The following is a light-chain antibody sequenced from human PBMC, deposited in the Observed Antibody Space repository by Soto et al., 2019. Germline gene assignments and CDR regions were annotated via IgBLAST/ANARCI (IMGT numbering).Light chain of an antibody. V-gene: IGKV1-5*03. J-gene: IGKJ1*01. Sequence: DIQMTQTPSILSASVGDRVTITCRASQNIKAWMAWYQQKPGKAPRLLIYKASILESGVPSRFSGSGYGTVFTLTISRLQPDDIATYYCQQYNSPWTFGQGTKVDIK. CDR3: QQYNSPWT. CDR2: KAS. CDR1: QNIKAW.